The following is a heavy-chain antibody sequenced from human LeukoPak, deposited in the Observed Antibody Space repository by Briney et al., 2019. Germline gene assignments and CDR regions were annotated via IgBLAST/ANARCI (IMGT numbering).Heavy chain of an antibody. CDR3: ARHPRVVGSATRQYYFDY. CDR2: ISSSGSTK. Sequence: AGSLRPSCAASGFTFSSYDMNWVRQAPGKGLEWVSYISSSGSTKYYADSVKGRFTISRDNAKISLYLQMNTLRAEDTVVYYCARHPRVVGSATRQYYFDYWGQGTLVTVSS. V-gene: IGHV3-48*03. D-gene: IGHD2-2*01. J-gene: IGHJ4*02. CDR1: GFTFSSYD.